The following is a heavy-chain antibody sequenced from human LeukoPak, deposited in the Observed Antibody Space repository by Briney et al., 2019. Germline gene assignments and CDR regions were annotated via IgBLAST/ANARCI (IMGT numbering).Heavy chain of an antibody. V-gene: IGHV3-30-3*01. D-gene: IGHD1/OR15-1a*01. CDR3: ARTGTDAFDI. CDR1: GFTFGGYA. J-gene: IGHJ3*02. CDR2: TSYDEGNK. Sequence: GGSLRLSCAASGFTFGGYAMHWVRQAPGKGLEWVSVTSYDEGNKYYADSVKGRFTISRGNSKNTLYLQMNSLRAEDTAVYYCARTGTDAFDIWGQGTMVTVSS.